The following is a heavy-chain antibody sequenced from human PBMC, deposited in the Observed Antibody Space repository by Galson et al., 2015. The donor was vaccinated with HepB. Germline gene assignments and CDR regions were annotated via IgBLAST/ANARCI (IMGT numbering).Heavy chain of an antibody. Sequence: SVKVSCKASGGTFSSYAISWVRQAPGQGLEWMGGIIPIFDTANYAQKFQGRVTITADESTSTAYMELSSLRSEDTAVYYCAGQSTRSNWFDPWGQGTLVTVSS. V-gene: IGHV1-69*13. CDR1: GGTFSSYA. J-gene: IGHJ5*02. CDR2: IIPIFDTA. CDR3: AGQSTRSNWFDP. D-gene: IGHD2-2*01.